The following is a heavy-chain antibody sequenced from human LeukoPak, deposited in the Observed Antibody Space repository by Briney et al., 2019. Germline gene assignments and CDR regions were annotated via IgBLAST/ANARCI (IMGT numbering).Heavy chain of an antibody. D-gene: IGHD3-3*01. V-gene: IGHV3-73*01. J-gene: IGHJ3*02. Sequence: GGSLRLSCAASGFTFSGSALHWVRQASGKGLEWVGRIRSTANGYATAYAASVKGRFTISRDDSKNTAYLQMDSLKTEDTAVYYCAGATIFGAFDIWGQGTMVTVSS. CDR1: GFTFSGSA. CDR3: AGATIFGAFDI. CDR2: IRSTANGYAT.